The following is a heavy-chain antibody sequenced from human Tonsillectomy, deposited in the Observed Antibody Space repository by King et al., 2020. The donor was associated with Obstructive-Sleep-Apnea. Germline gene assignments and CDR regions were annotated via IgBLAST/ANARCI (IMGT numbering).Heavy chain of an antibody. J-gene: IGHJ4*02. V-gene: IGHV3-23*04. CDR2: IIGSGGST. CDR1: GFTFSSYA. D-gene: IGHD3-9*01. CDR3: AKDTLRYFDWLLPGLNY. Sequence: VQLVESGGGLVQPGGSLRLSCAASGFTFSSYAMSWVRQAPGKGLEWVSAIIGSGGSTYYADSVKGRFTISRDNSQNTLYLQMNSLRAEDTAVYYCAKDTLRYFDWLLPGLNYWGQGTLVTVSS.